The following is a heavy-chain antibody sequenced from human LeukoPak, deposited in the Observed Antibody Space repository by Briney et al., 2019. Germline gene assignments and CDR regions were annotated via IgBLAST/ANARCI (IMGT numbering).Heavy chain of an antibody. CDR3: VREGFYFFDF. CDR1: GFTFDDYG. Sequence: GGSLRLSCAASGFTFDDYGMTWVRQAPGKGLEWVSGINWNGGSTGYADSVKDRFTISRDNVKNSLYLQMNSLRAEDTALYYCVREGFYFFDFWGQGTLVTVSS. V-gene: IGHV3-20*04. CDR2: INWNGGST. J-gene: IGHJ4*01.